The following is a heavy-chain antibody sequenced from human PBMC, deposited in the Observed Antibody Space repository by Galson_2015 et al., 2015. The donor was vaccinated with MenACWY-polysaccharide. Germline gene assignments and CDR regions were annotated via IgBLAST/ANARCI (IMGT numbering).Heavy chain of an antibody. D-gene: IGHD6-19*01. CDR2: MNPNSGNT. V-gene: IGHV1-8*01. J-gene: IGHJ4*02. CDR1: GYTFTSYD. CDR3: ARGIAPAGIAVAQVLNGY. Sequence: SVKVSCKASGYTFTSYDINWVRQATGQGLGWMGRMNPNSGNTGYPQKFQGRVTMTRNTSISTAYMELSSLRSEDTAVYYCARGIAPAGIAVAQVLNGYWGPRALLAVSS.